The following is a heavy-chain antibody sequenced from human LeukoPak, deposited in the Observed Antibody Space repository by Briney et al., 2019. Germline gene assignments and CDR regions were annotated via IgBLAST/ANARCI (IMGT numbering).Heavy chain of an antibody. Sequence: GGSLRLSCAASGFTFSDCYMSWIRQAPGKGLEWVSYISSASSYTNYADSVKGRFTISRDNAKNSLYLQMNSLRGEDTAVYYCARDAYYYDSSGYPTNWFDPWGQGTLVTVSS. CDR1: GFTFSDCY. V-gene: IGHV3-11*06. D-gene: IGHD3-22*01. CDR3: ARDAYYYDSSGYPTNWFDP. CDR2: ISSASSYT. J-gene: IGHJ5*02.